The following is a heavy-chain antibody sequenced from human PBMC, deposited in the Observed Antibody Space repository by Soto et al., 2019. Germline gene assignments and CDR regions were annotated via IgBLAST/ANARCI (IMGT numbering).Heavy chain of an antibody. CDR2: INTNTGNP. J-gene: IGHJ5*02. D-gene: IGHD3-10*01. CDR1: GYTFTIYA. CDR3: ARDSTLGLLWFGETWFDP. Sequence: ASVKVSCKASGYTFTIYAMNCVRQSPVQGLEWMGWINTNTGNPTYAQGFTGRFVFSLDTSVSTAYLQICSLKAEDTAVYYCARDSTLGLLWFGETWFDPWGQGTLVTVSS. V-gene: IGHV7-4-1*01.